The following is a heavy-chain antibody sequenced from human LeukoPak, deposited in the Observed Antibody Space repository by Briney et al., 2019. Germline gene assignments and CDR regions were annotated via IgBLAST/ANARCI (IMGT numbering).Heavy chain of an antibody. CDR1: GYTFTSYA. J-gene: IGHJ4*02. V-gene: IGHV1-3*01. CDR2: INAGNGNT. Sequence: ASVKVSCKASGYTFTSYAMHWVRQAPGQRLEWMGWINAGNGNTKYSQRFQGRVTITRDTSASTAYMELSSLRSEDTAVYYCARDHPVQLWLLGYWGQGNPGHRLL. D-gene: IGHD5-18*01. CDR3: ARDHPVQLWLLGY.